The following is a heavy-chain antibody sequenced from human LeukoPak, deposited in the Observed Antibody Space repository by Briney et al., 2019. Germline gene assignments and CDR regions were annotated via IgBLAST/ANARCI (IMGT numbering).Heavy chain of an antibody. V-gene: IGHV1-69*05. CDR1: GGTFSSYA. D-gene: IGHD2-8*01. CDR2: IIPIFGTA. Sequence: SVKVSCKASGGTFSSYAISWVRQAPGQGLEWMGRIIPIFGTANYAQKFQGRVTITTDESTSTAYMELSSLRSEDTAVYYCARSGECTNGVCWAHYFDYWSQGTLVTVSS. J-gene: IGHJ4*02. CDR3: ARSGECTNGVCWAHYFDY.